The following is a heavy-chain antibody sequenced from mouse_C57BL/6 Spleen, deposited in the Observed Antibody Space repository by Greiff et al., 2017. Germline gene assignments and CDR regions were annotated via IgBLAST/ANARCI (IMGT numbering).Heavy chain of an antibody. CDR2: IDPSDSAT. Sequence: QVQLQQPGAELVRPGSSVKLSCKASGYTFTSYWMHWVKQRPIQGLEWIGNIDPSDSATHYNQKFKDKATLTVDKSSSTAYMQLSSLTSEDSAVYYCARDDSNYWFAYWGQGTLVTVSA. V-gene: IGHV1-52*01. D-gene: IGHD2-5*01. J-gene: IGHJ3*01. CDR1: GYTFTSYW. CDR3: ARDDSNYWFAY.